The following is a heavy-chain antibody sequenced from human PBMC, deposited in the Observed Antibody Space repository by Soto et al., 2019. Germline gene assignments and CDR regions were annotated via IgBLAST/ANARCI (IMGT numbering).Heavy chain of an antibody. J-gene: IGHJ4*02. CDR1: GFTFSSYA. CDR3: AKGEGWELPYFDY. Sequence: QVQLVESGGGMVQPGRSLRLSCAASGFTFSSYAMHWVRQAPGKGLEWVAVISYDGSNKYYADSVKGRFTISRDNSKNTLYLQMNSLRAEDTAVYYCAKGEGWELPYFDYWGQGTLVTVSS. D-gene: IGHD1-26*01. V-gene: IGHV3-30*04. CDR2: ISYDGSNK.